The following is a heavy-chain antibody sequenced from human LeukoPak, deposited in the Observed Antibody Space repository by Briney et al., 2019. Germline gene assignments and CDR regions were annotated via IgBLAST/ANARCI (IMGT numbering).Heavy chain of an antibody. J-gene: IGHJ4*02. V-gene: IGHV4-34*01. CDR2: INHSGST. D-gene: IGHD6-13*01. Sequence: PPETLSLTCAVYGGSFSGYYWSWIRQPPGKGLEWIGEINHSGSTNYNPSLKSRVTISVDTSKNQFSLKLSSVTAADTAVYYCARGRYSSSWYDYWGQGTLVTVSS. CDR1: GGSFSGYY. CDR3: ARGRYSSSWYDY.